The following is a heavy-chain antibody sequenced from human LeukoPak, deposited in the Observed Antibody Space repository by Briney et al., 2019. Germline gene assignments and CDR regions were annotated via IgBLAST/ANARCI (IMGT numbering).Heavy chain of an antibody. D-gene: IGHD3-16*01. V-gene: IGHV1-2*06. J-gene: IGHJ4*02. CDR1: GYTFTVYS. CDR3: ARMFGPDAGFDY. Sequence: ASVKVSFKASGYTFTVYSMHWVRQAPGQGLEWLGQIDPNSGGTNYAQNFQGRVTMTRDTSVSTAYMELSRLRSDDTAVYYCARMFGPDAGFDYWGQGTLVPVSS. CDR2: IDPNSGGT.